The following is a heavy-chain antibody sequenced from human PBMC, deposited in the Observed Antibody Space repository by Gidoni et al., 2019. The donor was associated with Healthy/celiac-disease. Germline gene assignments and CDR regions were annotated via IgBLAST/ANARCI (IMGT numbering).Heavy chain of an antibody. CDR1: GGSISRCDYY. D-gene: IGHD6-6*01. Sequence: QVHLQESGSGLVTPSPTRSVTCTVSGGSISRCDYYWSGNRQPPGKCLEWIGYIYYTGSTYYNPSLKSRVTISVDTSTNQFSLKLSSVTAADTAVYYCGRFSVGSPSRSYCYFDLWGRGTLVTVSS. J-gene: IGHJ2*01. CDR3: GRFSVGSPSRSYCYFDL. CDR2: IYYTGST. V-gene: IGHV4-30-4*01.